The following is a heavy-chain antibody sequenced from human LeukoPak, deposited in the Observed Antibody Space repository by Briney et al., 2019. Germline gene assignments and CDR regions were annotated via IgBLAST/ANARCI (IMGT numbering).Heavy chain of an antibody. CDR2: ISYDGSNK. D-gene: IGHD2-8*01. CDR3: AKGEGSMLFDY. Sequence: GRSLRLSCAASGFTFSSYGMHWVRQAPGKGLEWVAVISYDGSNKCYADSVKGRFTISRDNSKNTLYLQMNSLRAEDTAVYYCAKGEGSMLFDYWGQETLVTVSS. V-gene: IGHV3-30*18. J-gene: IGHJ4*02. CDR1: GFTFSSYG.